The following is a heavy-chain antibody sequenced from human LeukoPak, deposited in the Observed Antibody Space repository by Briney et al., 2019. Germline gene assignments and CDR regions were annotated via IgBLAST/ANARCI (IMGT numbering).Heavy chain of an antibody. Sequence: ASVKVSCKASGYTFTCYYMHWVRQAPGQGLEWMGRINPNSGGTNYAQKLQGRVTMTTDTSTSTAYMELRSLRSDDTAVYYCSRSWNYGPWYFDLWGRGTLVTVSS. CDR1: GYTFTCYY. CDR2: INPNSGGT. CDR3: SRSWNYGPWYFDL. J-gene: IGHJ2*01. V-gene: IGHV1-2*06. D-gene: IGHD1-7*01.